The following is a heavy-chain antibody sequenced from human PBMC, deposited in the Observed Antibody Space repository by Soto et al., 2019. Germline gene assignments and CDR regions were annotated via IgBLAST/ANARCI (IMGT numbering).Heavy chain of an antibody. V-gene: IGHV3-23*01. D-gene: IGHD4-17*01. J-gene: IGHJ4*02. CDR1: GFTFSSYA. CDR2: ISGSGGST. CDR3: AKDGGYGDSIPYYFDY. Sequence: GGSLRLSCAASGFTFSSYAMSWVRQAPGKGLEWVSAISGSGGSTYYADSVKGRFTISRDNSKNTLYLQMNSLRAEDTAVYYCAKDGGYGDSIPYYFDYWGQGTLVTVSS.